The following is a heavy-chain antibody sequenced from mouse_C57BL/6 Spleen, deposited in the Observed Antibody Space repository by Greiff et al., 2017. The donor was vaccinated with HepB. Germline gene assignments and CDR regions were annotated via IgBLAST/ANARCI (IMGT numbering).Heavy chain of an antibody. CDR2: IDPETGGT. CDR1: GYTFTDYE. D-gene: IGHD3-2*02. CDR3: TTLDSSGYVAY. Sequence: VKLVESGAELVRPGASVTLSCKASGYTFTDYEMPWVKQTPVHGLEWIGAIDPETGGTAYNQKFKGKAILTADKSSSTAYMALRSLTSEDSAVYYCTTLDSSGYVAYWGQGTLVTVSA. J-gene: IGHJ3*01. V-gene: IGHV1-15*01.